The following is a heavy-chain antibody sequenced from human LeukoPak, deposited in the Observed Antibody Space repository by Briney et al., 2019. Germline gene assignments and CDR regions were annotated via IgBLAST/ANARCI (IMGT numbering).Heavy chain of an antibody. CDR3: ARGDNYYYYVMDV. D-gene: IGHD2-15*01. CDR1: GDSSYNSLYN. Sequence: SETLSLSCTVSGDSSYNSLYNWAWIRQPPGRGLEWIGSIDYSGNTYYSPSLKSRATISIDTSKTQFSLKLSSVTAADTAIYYWARGDNYYYYVMDVWGQGTTVTVSS. CDR2: IDYSGNT. J-gene: IGHJ6*02. V-gene: IGHV4-39*07.